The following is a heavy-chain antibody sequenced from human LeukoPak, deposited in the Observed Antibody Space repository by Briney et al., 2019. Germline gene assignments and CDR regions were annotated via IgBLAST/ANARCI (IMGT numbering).Heavy chain of an antibody. Sequence: GGSLRLSCAASGFDFNTYWMTWVRQDPGEGLEWVAKIKKDGREKKYVDPVKGRFLISRDNAKNSLYLQMNSLRAEDTAVYYCTCLDYWGQGTLVTVSS. CDR2: IKKDGREK. J-gene: IGHJ4*02. CDR1: GFDFNTYW. V-gene: IGHV3-7*01. CDR3: TCLDY.